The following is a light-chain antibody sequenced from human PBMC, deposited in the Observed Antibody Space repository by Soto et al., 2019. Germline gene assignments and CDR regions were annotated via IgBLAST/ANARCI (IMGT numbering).Light chain of an antibody. CDR3: AAWDYSLSGQV. Sequence: QSVLTQPPSASGTPGQRVTISCSGSSSNIGSNYVYWYQQLPGRAPKLLISRNNQRPSGVPDRFSGSKSGTSASLAISGLRSEDEAEYYCAAWDYSLSGQVFGGGTKLTVL. J-gene: IGLJ2*01. CDR2: RNN. CDR1: SSNIGSNY. V-gene: IGLV1-47*01.